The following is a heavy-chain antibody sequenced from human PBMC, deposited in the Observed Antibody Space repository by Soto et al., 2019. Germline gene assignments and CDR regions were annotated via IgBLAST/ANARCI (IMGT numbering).Heavy chain of an antibody. CDR1: GFTFYEYS. D-gene: IGHD1-26*01. Sequence: EVQLVESGGVVVQPGGSLRLSCAASGFTFYEYSMHWVRQAPGKGLEWVSLISWDGVTTYYADSVKGRFTILRDNSKSSRYLQINSLRIEDTALYYCAKDLARREVHTYLDYWGQGTQVTVSS. V-gene: IGHV3-43*01. J-gene: IGHJ4*02. CDR3: AKDLARREVHTYLDY. CDR2: ISWDGVTT.